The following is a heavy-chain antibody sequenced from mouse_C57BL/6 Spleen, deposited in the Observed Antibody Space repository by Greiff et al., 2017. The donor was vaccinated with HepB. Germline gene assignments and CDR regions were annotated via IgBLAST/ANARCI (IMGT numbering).Heavy chain of an antibody. D-gene: IGHD1-1*01. CDR1: GFTFSSYA. V-gene: IGHV5-4*01. Sequence: EVQGVESGGGLVKPGGSLKLSCAASGFTFSSYAMSWVRQTPEKRLEWVATISDGGSYTYYPDNVKGRFTISRDNAKNNLYLQMSHLKSEDTAMYYCARDRHYGSSYVGYFDVWGTGTTVTVSS. J-gene: IGHJ1*03. CDR3: ARDRHYGSSYVGYFDV. CDR2: ISDGGSYT.